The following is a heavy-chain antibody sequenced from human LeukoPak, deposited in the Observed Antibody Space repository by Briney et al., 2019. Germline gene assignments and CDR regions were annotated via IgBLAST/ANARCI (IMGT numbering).Heavy chain of an antibody. V-gene: IGHV4-39*01. J-gene: IGHJ4*02. CDR3: ARQGYNGYDSPFYFDY. Sequence: SETLSLTCTVSGGSISSSSYYWGWIRQPPGKGLEWIGSIYYTGSTYYNPSLKSRVTIFVDTSKNLFSLKLSSVTAADTAVYYCARQGYNGYDSPFYFDYWGQGTLVTVSS. D-gene: IGHD5-12*01. CDR2: IYYTGST. CDR1: GGSISSSSYY.